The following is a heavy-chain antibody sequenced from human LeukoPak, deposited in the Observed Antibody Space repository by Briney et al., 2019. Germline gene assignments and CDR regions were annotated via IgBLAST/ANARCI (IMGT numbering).Heavy chain of an antibody. CDR2: ISPYSGNT. CDR1: GYTFTSNA. J-gene: IGHJ4*02. CDR3: AREGSTAFYNS. V-gene: IGHV1-18*01. D-gene: IGHD1-1*01. Sequence: ASLKVSCKASGYTFTSNAIAWERQAPGQGPEWMGWISPYSGNTNYALRLQDRVTMTTDTATNTAYMELRSLRSDDTAVYYCAREGSTAFYNSWGQGTLVIVSS.